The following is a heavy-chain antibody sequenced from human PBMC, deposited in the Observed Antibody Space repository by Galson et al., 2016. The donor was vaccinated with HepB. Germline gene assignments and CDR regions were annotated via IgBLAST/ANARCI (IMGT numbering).Heavy chain of an antibody. CDR3: ARDGAVSSPDAFDI. CDR2: IYTSGTT. Sequence: ETLSLTCTVSGGSISSYYWSWIRQPAGKGLEWIGRIYTSGTTMYNPSLKSRVTMSADTSKNQFSLKPTSVTAADTAVYYCARDGAVSSPDAFDIWGQGTMVTVSS. CDR1: GGSISSYY. D-gene: IGHD4-17*01. V-gene: IGHV4-4*07. J-gene: IGHJ3*02.